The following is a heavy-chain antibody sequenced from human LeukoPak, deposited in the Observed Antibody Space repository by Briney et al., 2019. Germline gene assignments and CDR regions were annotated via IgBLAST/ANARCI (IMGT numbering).Heavy chain of an antibody. Sequence: PGGSLRLSCAASGFTFSFYAMHWVRQAPGKGLEWVAAISYDGSNKYYADSVKGRFTISRDNSKNTLFLQMNSLRTDDTAVYYCARGSPATVTTFTPFDPWGQGTLVTVSS. D-gene: IGHD4-17*01. CDR2: ISYDGSNK. V-gene: IGHV3-30*04. CDR1: GFTFSFYA. CDR3: ARGSPATVTTFTPFDP. J-gene: IGHJ5*02.